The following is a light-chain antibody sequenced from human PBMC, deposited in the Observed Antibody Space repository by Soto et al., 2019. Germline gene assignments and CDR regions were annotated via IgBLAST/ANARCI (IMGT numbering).Light chain of an antibody. J-gene: IGLJ3*02. Sequence: QAVVTQEPSLTVSPGGTVTLTCASSTGAVTSGFYPNWFQQKPGQAPRSLIYSTNKRHSWTPARFSGSLLGDKAALTLSAVEPEDEAEYYCLLYHGGALPNWLFGGGTKVTVL. CDR3: LLYHGGALPNWL. V-gene: IGLV7-43*01. CDR2: STN. CDR1: TGAVTSGFY.